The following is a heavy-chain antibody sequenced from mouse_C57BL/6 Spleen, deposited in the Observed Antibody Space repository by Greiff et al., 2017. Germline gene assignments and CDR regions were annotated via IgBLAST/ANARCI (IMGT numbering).Heavy chain of an antibody. J-gene: IGHJ1*03. CDR2: IWSGGST. CDR3: ARGYFDV. Sequence: LPESGPGLVQPSQSLSITCTVSGFSLTSYGVHWVRQSPGKGLEWLGVIWSGGSTDYNAAFISRLSISKDNSKSQVFFKMNSLQAYDTAIYYCARGYFDVWGTGTTVTVSS. CDR1: GFSLTSYG. V-gene: IGHV2-2*01.